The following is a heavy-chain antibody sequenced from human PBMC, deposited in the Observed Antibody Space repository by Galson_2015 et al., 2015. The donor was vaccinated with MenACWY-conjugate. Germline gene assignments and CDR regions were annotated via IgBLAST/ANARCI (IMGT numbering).Heavy chain of an antibody. J-gene: IGHJ3*02. V-gene: IGHV3-30*18. D-gene: IGHD3-3*01. Sequence: SLRLSCAASGFTFSSYGMHWVRQAPGKGLEWVAVISYDGSNKYYADSVKGRFTISRDNSKNTLYLQMNSLRAEDTAVYYCAKTIRFLEDPGAFDIWGQGTMVTVSS. CDR3: AKTIRFLEDPGAFDI. CDR1: GFTFSSYG. CDR2: ISYDGSNK.